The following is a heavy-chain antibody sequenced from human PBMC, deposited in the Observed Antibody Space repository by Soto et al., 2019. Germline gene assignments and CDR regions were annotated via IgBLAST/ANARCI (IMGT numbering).Heavy chain of an antibody. V-gene: IGHV3-23*01. CDR3: VQAHGGSRCCAPVWAFLLNRSSDL. J-gene: IGHJ2*01. Sequence: PGKGLEWISTITADGGGTFYADSVKGRFTISRDNYKNTLYLQMDNLRDEDTALYYFVQAHGGSRCCAPVWAFLLNRSSDL. D-gene: IGHD2-15*01. CDR2: ITADGGGT.